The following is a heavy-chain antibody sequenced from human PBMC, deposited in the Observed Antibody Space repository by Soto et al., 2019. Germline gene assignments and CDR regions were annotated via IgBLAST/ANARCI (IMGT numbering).Heavy chain of an antibody. V-gene: IGHV4-39*01. D-gene: IGHD1-26*01. CDR1: GGSISSSNYY. Sequence: QLQLQESGPGLVKPSETLSLTCTVSGGSISSSNYYWGWIHQPPGKGLEWIGSIYYSGSTYYNPSIKSRVTISVDTSKNQFSLKLSSVTAADTAVYYCATQEVGGSYVYTFDPWGQGTLVTVSS. J-gene: IGHJ5*02. CDR3: ATQEVGGSYVYTFDP. CDR2: IYYSGST.